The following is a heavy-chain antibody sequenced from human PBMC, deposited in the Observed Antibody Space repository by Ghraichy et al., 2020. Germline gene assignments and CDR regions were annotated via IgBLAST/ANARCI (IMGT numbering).Heavy chain of an antibody. Sequence: GGSLRLSCAASGVTVGNNYFTWVRQAPGKGLEWVSLIYSDGSTFYADSVKDRFTISRDNFRNMVYLQMNSLRTEDTAVYYCARNVPATKWGFWGQGTRVTVSS. CDR1: GVTVGNNY. CDR2: IYSDGST. CDR3: ARNVPATKWGF. J-gene: IGHJ4*01. D-gene: IGHD1-26*01. V-gene: IGHV3-66*01.